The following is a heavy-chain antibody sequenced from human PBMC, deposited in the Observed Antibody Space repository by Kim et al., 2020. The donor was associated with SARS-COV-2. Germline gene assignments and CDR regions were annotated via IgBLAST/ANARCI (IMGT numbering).Heavy chain of an antibody. CDR3: ARAARLSNIDY. Sequence: GGSLRLSCAASGFTFSSYWMHWVRQAPGKGLVWVSRINSDGSSTSYADSVKGRFTISRDNAKNTLDLQMNSLRAEDTAVYYCARAARLSNIDYWGQGTLVTVSS. CDR1: GFTFSSYW. D-gene: IGHD2-8*01. CDR2: INSDGSST. V-gene: IGHV3-74*01. J-gene: IGHJ4*02.